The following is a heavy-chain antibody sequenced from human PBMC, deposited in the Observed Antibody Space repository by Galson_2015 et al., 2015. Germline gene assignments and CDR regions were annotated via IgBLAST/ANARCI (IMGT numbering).Heavy chain of an antibody. V-gene: IGHV1-3*01. CDR2: MTAGIGTT. Sequence: SVKVSCKASGYTFTSYAMSWVRQAPGQGLEWMGWMTAGIGTTKYSQKFQGRVTITRDTSASTAYVEMSSLRSEDTAVYYCAREVKVATAVVYYYYYGIDFWGQGTPVTVSS. CDR1: GYTFTSYA. CDR3: AREVKVATAVVYYYYYGIDF. D-gene: IGHD4-23*01. J-gene: IGHJ6*02.